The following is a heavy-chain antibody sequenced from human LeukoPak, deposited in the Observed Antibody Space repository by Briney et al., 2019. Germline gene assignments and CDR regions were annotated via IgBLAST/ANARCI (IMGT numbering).Heavy chain of an antibody. D-gene: IGHD3-16*01. CDR3: ARGGSTGYDYNAFDI. CDR1: GFSFSSCE. V-gene: IGHV3-48*03. Sequence: GGSLRLSCAASGFSFSSCEMNWVRQAPGKGLEWVSYISSSSTTKLYADSVKGRFTISRDNSKNSMYMQMNSLSGEDTAVYYCARGGSTGYDYNAFDIWGQGTMVTVSS. J-gene: IGHJ3*02. CDR2: ISSSSTTK.